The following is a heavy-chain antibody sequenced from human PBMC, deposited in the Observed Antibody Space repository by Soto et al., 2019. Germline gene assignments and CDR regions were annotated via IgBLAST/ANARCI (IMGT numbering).Heavy chain of an antibody. J-gene: IGHJ4*02. CDR2: IIPIFGAA. D-gene: IGHD3-9*01. CDR1: GGTFSSYA. V-gene: IGHV1-69*01. Sequence: QVQLVQSGAEVKKPGSSVKVSCKASGGTFSSYAISWVRQAPGQGLEWMGGIIPIFGAANYAQKFQGRVTITADESTSTAYMELSSPSSADTAVYYCASSIVVFTFDVDCWGGGSLVTVSS. CDR3: ASSIVVFTFDVDC.